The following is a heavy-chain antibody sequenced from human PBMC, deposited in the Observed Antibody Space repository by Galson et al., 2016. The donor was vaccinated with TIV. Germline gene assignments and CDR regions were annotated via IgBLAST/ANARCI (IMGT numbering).Heavy chain of an antibody. CDR3: VRARVKHCDF. V-gene: IGHV1-3*01. Sequence: SVKVSCKASGYTFTSYTMHWVRQAPGQRLEWMGWINVYNGNTRYSQKFRDRVTITRDTSATTAYMETYMELSSLKSEDTAVYYCVRARVKHCDFWGQGTLVTVSS. J-gene: IGHJ4*02. CDR2: INVYNGNT. CDR1: GYTFTSYT.